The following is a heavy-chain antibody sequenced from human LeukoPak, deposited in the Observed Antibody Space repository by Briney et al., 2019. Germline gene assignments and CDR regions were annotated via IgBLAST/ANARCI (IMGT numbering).Heavy chain of an antibody. CDR2: VGNSYDT. D-gene: IGHD1-26*01. Sequence: GGSPRLSCAASGFTFSSYAMYWVRQAPGKGLEWVAAVGNSYDTYYADSVKGRFTISRDDSKNTLYLQLNSLRAEDTALYYCAKALFTATYYFDFWGQGTLVTVSS. J-gene: IGHJ4*02. V-gene: IGHV3-23*01. CDR3: AKALFTATYYFDF. CDR1: GFTFSSYA.